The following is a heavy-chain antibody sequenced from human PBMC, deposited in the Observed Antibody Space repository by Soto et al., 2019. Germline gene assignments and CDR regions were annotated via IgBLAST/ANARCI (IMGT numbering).Heavy chain of an antibody. J-gene: IGHJ4*02. D-gene: IGHD1-1*01. Sequence: QVQLQESGPGLVKPSQTLSLTCTVSGGSISGGGYYWSWIRQHPGKGLEWIGYIYYSGSTYYNPSLKSRITISIYTSKNQFSLKLSSVTASDTALYYCARHVSPYKPFDYWGQGTLVTVSS. CDR3: ARHVSPYKPFDY. CDR2: IYYSGST. V-gene: IGHV4-31*03. CDR1: GGSISGGGYY.